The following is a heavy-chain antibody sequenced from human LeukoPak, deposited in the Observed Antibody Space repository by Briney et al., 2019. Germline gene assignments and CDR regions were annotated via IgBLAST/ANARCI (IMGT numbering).Heavy chain of an antibody. D-gene: IGHD2-21*02. CDR1: GFTFSNAC. V-gene: IGHV3-15*01. Sequence: PGGSLRLSCVASGFTFSNACMSWVRQAPGKGLEWVGRVKSKTEGGTTDYAAPVKGRFTISRDDSKNTLYLQMNSLETEDTAVYYCTTAMVVTAILYFQHWGQGTLVTVSS. CDR2: VKSKTEGGTT. J-gene: IGHJ1*01. CDR3: TTAMVVTAILYFQH.